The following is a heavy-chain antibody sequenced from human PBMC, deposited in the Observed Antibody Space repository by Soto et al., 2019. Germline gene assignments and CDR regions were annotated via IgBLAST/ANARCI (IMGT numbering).Heavy chain of an antibody. CDR2: ISYDGSNK. CDR3: AKDSVVGATSHYYYYGMDV. Sequence: QVQLVESGGGVVQPGRSLRLSCAASGFTFSSYGMHWVRQAPGKGLEWVAVISYDGSNKYYADSVKGRFTISRDNSKNTLYLQMNSLRAEDTAVYYCAKDSVVGATSHYYYYGMDVWGQGTTVTVSS. CDR1: GFTFSSYG. V-gene: IGHV3-30*18. D-gene: IGHD1-26*01. J-gene: IGHJ6*02.